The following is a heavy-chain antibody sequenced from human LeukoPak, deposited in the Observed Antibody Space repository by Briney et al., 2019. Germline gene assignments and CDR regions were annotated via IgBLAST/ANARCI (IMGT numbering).Heavy chain of an antibody. J-gene: IGHJ5*02. Sequence: GASVKVSCKASGYTFTGDDMHWVRQAPGRGLEWVGWINPNSGGTNYAQKFQGRVTMTRDTSITTAYMDLSRLTSDDTAVYYCATVVVVGGIPEYHWGQGTLVTVSS. CDR1: GYTFTGDD. CDR2: INPNSGGT. V-gene: IGHV1-2*02. D-gene: IGHD2-15*01. CDR3: ATVVVVGGIPEYH.